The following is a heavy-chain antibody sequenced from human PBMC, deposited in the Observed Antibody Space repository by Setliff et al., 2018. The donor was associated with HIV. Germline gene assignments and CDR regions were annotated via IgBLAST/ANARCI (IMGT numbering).Heavy chain of an antibody. D-gene: IGHD3-22*01. Sequence: SVKVSCKASGGTFSSYAISWVRQAPGQGLEWMGGIIPIFGTADYAQKFQGRVTITADESTSTAYMELNSLRSEDTAVYYCARRFVEVNYDSSGSKEYYYYMDVWGKGTTVTVSS. CDR3: ARRFVEVNYDSSGSKEYYYYMDV. V-gene: IGHV1-69*13. CDR1: GGTFSSYA. J-gene: IGHJ6*03. CDR2: IIPIFGTA.